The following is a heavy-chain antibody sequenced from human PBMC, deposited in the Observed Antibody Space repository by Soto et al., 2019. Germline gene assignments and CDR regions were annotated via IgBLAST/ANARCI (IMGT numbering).Heavy chain of an antibody. CDR1: GFTFSSYA. Sequence: EVQLLESGGGLVQPGGSLRLSCAASGFTFSSYAMSWVRQAPGKGLEWVSGISGSGRSTYYADSVKGRCTISRDNSKNPVYLQMNSLRAEDTAVYYCAKEEGYSSAWTEIDYWGQGTLVTVSS. V-gene: IGHV3-23*01. CDR3: AKEEGYSSAWTEIDY. D-gene: IGHD6-19*01. J-gene: IGHJ4*02. CDR2: ISGSGRST.